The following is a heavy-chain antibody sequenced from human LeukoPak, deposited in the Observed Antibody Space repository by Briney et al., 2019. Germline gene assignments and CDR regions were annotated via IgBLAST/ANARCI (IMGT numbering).Heavy chain of an antibody. V-gene: IGHV4-34*01. CDR2: INHSGST. CDR1: GGSFSGYY. CDR3: ARGARRSYDYVWGSYRSDYYFDY. Sequence: SETLSLTCAVYGGSFSGYYWSWIRQPPGKGLEWIGEINHSGSTNYNPSLKSRVTISVDTSKNQFSLRLNSVTAADTAVYYCARGARRSYDYVWGSYRSDYYFDYWGQGTLVTVSS. J-gene: IGHJ4*02. D-gene: IGHD3-16*02.